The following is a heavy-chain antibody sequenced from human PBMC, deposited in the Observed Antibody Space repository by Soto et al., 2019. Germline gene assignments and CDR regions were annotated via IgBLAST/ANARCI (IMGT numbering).Heavy chain of an antibody. CDR2: FDPEDGET. V-gene: IGHV1-24*01. CDR1: GYTLTELS. CDR3: ATLRLATDAFDI. Sequence: ASVKVSCKVSGYTLTELSIHWVRQAPGKGLEWMGGFDPEDGETIYAQKFQGRVTMTEDTSTDTAYIELSSLRSEDTAVYYCATLRLATDAFDIWGQGTMVTVSS. D-gene: IGHD5-12*01. J-gene: IGHJ3*02.